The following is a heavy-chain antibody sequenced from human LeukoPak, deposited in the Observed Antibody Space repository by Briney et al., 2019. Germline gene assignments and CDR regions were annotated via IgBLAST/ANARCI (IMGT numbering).Heavy chain of an antibody. CDR3: TRDPGHTASWYYFDY. Sequence: GEATEYAASVRGRFIISRDDSKSTAYLQMHSLKPEDTAVYYCTRDPGHTASWYYFDYWGLGTLVTVSS. J-gene: IGHJ4*02. CDR2: GEAT. V-gene: IGHV3-49*02. D-gene: IGHD6-13*01.